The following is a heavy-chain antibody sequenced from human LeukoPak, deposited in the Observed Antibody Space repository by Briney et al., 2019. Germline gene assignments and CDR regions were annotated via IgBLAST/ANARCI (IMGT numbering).Heavy chain of an antibody. CDR2: IYYSGST. CDR3: ASTHLKLVRGLWMYNWFDP. V-gene: IGHV4-61*01. J-gene: IGHJ5*02. D-gene: IGHD3-10*01. CDR1: GGSVSSGSYY. Sequence: PSETLSLTCTVSGGSVSSGSYYWSWIRQPPGKGLEWIGYIYYSGSTNYNPSLKSRVTISVDTSKNQFSLKLSSVTAADTAVYYCASTHLKLVRGLWMYNWFDPWGQGTLVTVSS.